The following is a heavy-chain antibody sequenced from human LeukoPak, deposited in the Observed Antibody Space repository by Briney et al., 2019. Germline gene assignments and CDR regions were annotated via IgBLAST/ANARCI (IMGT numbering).Heavy chain of an antibody. CDR3: ARYSGSKRPAAAGSYYYYGMDV. CDR2: IYYSGST. Sequence: SETLSLTCTVSGGSISSYYWSWIRQPPGKGLEWIGYIYYSGSTNYNPSLKSRVTISVDTSKNQFSLKLSSVTAADTAVYSCARYSGSKRPAAAGSYYYYGMDVWGQGTTVTVSS. CDR1: GGSISSYY. J-gene: IGHJ6*02. D-gene: IGHD6-13*01. V-gene: IGHV4-59*01.